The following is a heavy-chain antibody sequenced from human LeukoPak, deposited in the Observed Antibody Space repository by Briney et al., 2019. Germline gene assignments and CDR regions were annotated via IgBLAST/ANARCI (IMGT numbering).Heavy chain of an antibody. Sequence: GGSLRLSCAASGFTFSSYAMSWVRQAPGKGLEWVSAISGSGGSAYYGDSVKGRFTIARDKSKNTLYLQMNSLRAEDTAVYYCAKLYCSSTSCSYDYWGQGTLVTVSS. CDR2: ISGSGGSA. D-gene: IGHD2-2*01. J-gene: IGHJ4*02. CDR3: AKLYCSSTSCSYDY. V-gene: IGHV3-23*01. CDR1: GFTFSSYA.